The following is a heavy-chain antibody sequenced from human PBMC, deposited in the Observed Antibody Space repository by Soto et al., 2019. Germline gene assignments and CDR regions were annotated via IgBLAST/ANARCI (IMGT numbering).Heavy chain of an antibody. Sequence: EAQLLESGGGLVQPGGSLRLSCAGSGFTFRSYPVSWVRQAPGKGLEWVSAISGTGDSTYYAESVKGRFIISRDNSKNTLFLQMNSLRVEDTAVYYCAKDPYASAGATGPYAMDVWGQGTTVTVSS. V-gene: IGHV3-23*01. J-gene: IGHJ6*02. CDR3: AKDPYASAGATGPYAMDV. D-gene: IGHD1-26*01. CDR2: ISGTGDST. CDR1: GFTFRSYP.